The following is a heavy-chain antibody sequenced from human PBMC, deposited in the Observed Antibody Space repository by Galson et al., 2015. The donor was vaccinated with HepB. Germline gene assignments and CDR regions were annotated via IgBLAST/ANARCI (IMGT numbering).Heavy chain of an antibody. CDR2: IKSKTDGGTT. CDR3: STRVRGALYHGMDV. CDR1: GFTFSNAR. D-gene: IGHD3-10*01. V-gene: IGHV3-15*01. J-gene: IGHJ6*02. Sequence: SLRLSCASSGFTFSNARMSWVRQAPGKGLEWVGRIKSKTDGGTTDYAAPVKGRFTISRDDSKNTLYLQMNSLKIEDTAVYYCSTRVRGALYHGMDVWGQGTTVTVSS.